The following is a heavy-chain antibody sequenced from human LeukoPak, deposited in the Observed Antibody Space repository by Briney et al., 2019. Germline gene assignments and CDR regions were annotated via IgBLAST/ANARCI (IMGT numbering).Heavy chain of an antibody. J-gene: IGHJ2*01. Sequence: ASETLSLTCTASGGSISSSSYYWGWIRQPPGKGLEWIGSIYYSGGTYYNPSLKSRVTISVHTSKNQFSLKLSSVTASDTAVYYCARTWSDERFDLWGRGTLVTVSS. CDR3: ARTWSDERFDL. V-gene: IGHV4-39*07. CDR2: IYYSGGT. D-gene: IGHD2-8*02. CDR1: GGSISSSSYY.